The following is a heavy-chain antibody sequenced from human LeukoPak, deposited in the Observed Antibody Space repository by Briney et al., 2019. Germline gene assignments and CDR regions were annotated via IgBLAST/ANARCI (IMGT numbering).Heavy chain of an antibody. J-gene: IGHJ4*02. CDR2: ISPKSGAA. CDR3: ARDPKLGIRAFFHY. D-gene: IGHD3-16*01. V-gene: IGHV1-2*02. CDR1: GYTFSDYF. Sequence: RASVKVSCKASGYTFSDYFIHWVRQAPGQGLEWMGWISPKSGAARFAQRFQGRVTLTGDTSISTAYMELSSLRSDDTAIYYCARDPKLGIRAFFHYWGQGALVTVSS.